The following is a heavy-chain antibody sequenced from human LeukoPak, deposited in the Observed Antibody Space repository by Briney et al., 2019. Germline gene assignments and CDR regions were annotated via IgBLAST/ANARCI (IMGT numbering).Heavy chain of an antibody. J-gene: IGHJ5*02. D-gene: IGHD3-10*01. CDR3: ALRSMLWFGESGVWFDP. CDR1: GGTSSSYA. CDR2: IIPIFGTA. V-gene: IGHV1-69*06. Sequence: SVKVSRKASGGTSSSYAISWVRQAPGQGLEWMGRIIPIFGTANYAQKFQGRVTITADKSTSTAYMELSSLRSEDTAVYYCALRSMLWFGESGVWFDPWGQGTLVTVSS.